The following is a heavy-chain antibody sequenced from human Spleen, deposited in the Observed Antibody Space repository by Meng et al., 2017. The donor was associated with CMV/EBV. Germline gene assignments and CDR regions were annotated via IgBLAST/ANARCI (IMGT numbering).Heavy chain of an antibody. CDR1: GGSFSGYF. CDR3: ARGAKYSSPVV. D-gene: IGHD6-13*01. CDR2: INDSGTT. V-gene: IGHV4-34*01. J-gene: IGHJ4*02. Sequence: SETLSLTCAVYGGSFSGYFWSWIRQSPGKGLEWIGEINDSGTTNYNPSLKSRVTMSVDTSKNQFSLKMRSVTAADTAVYFCARGAKYSSPVVWGPGTLVTVSS.